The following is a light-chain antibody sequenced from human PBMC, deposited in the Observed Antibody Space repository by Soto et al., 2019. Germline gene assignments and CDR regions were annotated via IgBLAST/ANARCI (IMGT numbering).Light chain of an antibody. V-gene: IGKV3-15*01. J-gene: IGKJ5*01. CDR1: QSVSSN. CDR2: GAS. Sequence: IVMTHFPATLAVSPGERATLSFRAIQSVSSNLAWYQQRPGQAPRLLIYGASTRATGIPARFSGSGSGTEFTLTISSLQSEDFAVYYCQQYNDWWTFGQGTRLEIK. CDR3: QQYNDWWT.